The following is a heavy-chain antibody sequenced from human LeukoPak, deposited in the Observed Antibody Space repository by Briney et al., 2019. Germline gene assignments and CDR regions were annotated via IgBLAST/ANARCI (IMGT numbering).Heavy chain of an antibody. CDR2: INQDLSET. J-gene: IGHJ4*02. D-gene: IGHD5-18*01. Sequence: PGGSLRLSCAASGFTFTSYWMSWVRQAPGKGPEWVAHINQDLSETYYVDSVRGRFSIARDNAKNSVYLQMNGLRAEDTAVYYCARDPSRGYNYGYGDYWGLGTLVTVSS. CDR1: GFTFTSYW. CDR3: ARDPSRGYNYGYGDY. V-gene: IGHV3-7*01.